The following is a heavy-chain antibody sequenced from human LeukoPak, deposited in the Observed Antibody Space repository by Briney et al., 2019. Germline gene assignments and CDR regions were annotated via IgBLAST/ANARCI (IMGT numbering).Heavy chain of an antibody. CDR3: ARAGNLLGATYPGGFDI. CDR1: GFTFSDYY. CDR2: ISSSSSTI. V-gene: IGHV3-11*01. Sequence: GGSLRLSCAASGFTFSDYYMSWIRQAPGKGLEGVSYISSSSSTIYYADSVKGRFTIPRDNAKNSLYQQMNSLRAEDTAVYYCARAGNLLGATYPGGFDIWGQGTMVTVSS. J-gene: IGHJ3*02. D-gene: IGHD1-26*01.